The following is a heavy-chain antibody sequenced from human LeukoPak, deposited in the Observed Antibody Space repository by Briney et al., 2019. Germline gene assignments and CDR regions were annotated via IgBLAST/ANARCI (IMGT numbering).Heavy chain of an antibody. CDR3: ARERSSSWSYYFDY. CDR2: IYSGGST. V-gene: IGHV3-66*01. J-gene: IGHJ4*02. CDR1: GFTVSSNY. D-gene: IGHD6-13*01. Sequence: GGSLRLSCAASGFTVSSNYMSWVRQAPGKGLEWVSVIYSGGSTYYADSVKGRFTISRDNSKNTLYLQMNSLRAEDTAVYYCARERSSSWSYYFDYWGQGTLVTVSS.